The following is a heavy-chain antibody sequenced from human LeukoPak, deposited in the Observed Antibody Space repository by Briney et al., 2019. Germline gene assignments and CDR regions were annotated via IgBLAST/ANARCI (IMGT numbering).Heavy chain of an antibody. CDR3: ARQTTVTPYYFDY. D-gene: IGHD4-11*01. CDR1: GYTFNSYA. CDR2: IIPIFGTA. J-gene: IGHJ4*02. Sequence: SVKVSCKASGYTFNSYAISWVRQAPGQGLEWMGGIIPIFGTANYAQKFQGRVTITTDESTSTAYMELSSLRSEDTAVYYCARQTTVTPYYFDYWGQGTLVTVSS. V-gene: IGHV1-69*05.